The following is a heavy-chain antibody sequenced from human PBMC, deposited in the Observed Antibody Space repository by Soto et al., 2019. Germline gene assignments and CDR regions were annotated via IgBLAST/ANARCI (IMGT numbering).Heavy chain of an antibody. CDR1: GYTFTGYY. J-gene: IGHJ6*02. CDR3: ARGLLSIAAACNLCVDYYGMDV. CDR2: INPNSGGT. Sequence: GASVKVSCKASGYTFTGYYMHWVRQAPGQGLEWMGWINPNSGGTNYAQKFQGWVTMTRDTSISTAYMELSRLRSDDTAVYYCARGLLSIAAACNLCVDYYGMDVWGQGTTVTVSS. V-gene: IGHV1-2*04. D-gene: IGHD6-13*01.